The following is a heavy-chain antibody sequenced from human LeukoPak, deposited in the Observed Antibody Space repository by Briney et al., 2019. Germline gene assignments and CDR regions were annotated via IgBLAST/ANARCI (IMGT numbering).Heavy chain of an antibody. Sequence: PSETLSLTCTVSGGSVSTYNWAWIRQPAGKGLEWIGCIYFSGSTNYNPSLESRVVVSVDTSKNQVSLKLSSVTAADTAIYYCARQRDDSRSTYDYWGQGTLVTVSS. CDR2: IYFSGST. V-gene: IGHV4-4*07. CDR1: GGSVSTYN. CDR3: ARQRDDSRSTYDY. D-gene: IGHD3-16*01. J-gene: IGHJ4*02.